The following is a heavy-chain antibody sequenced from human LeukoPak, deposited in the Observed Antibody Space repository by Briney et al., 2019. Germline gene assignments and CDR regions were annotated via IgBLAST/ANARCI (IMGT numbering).Heavy chain of an antibody. CDR3: ARVSSSWYQDWYFDL. J-gene: IGHJ2*01. CDR1: GYSISSGYY. V-gene: IGHV4-4*07. D-gene: IGHD6-13*01. CDR2: IYTSESP. Sequence: SETLSLTCTVSGYSISSGYYWSWIRQPAGKGLEWIGRIYTSESPTYNPSLKSRVTMSLDTSKNQFSLKLSSVTAADTAVYYCARVSSSWYQDWYFDLWGRGTLVTVSS.